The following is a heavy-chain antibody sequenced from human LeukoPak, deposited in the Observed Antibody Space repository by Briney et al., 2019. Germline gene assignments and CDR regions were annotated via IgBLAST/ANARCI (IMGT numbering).Heavy chain of an antibody. CDR3: ARAYYDSSGYVSIAFDI. Sequence: TLSLTCTVSGGSISSGGYYWSWIRQHPGKGLEWIGYIYYSGSTYYNPSLKSRVTISVDTSKNQFSLKLSSVTAADTAVYYCARAYYDSSGYVSIAFDIWGQGTMVTVSS. D-gene: IGHD3-22*01. CDR1: GGSISSGGYY. J-gene: IGHJ3*02. V-gene: IGHV4-31*03. CDR2: IYYSGST.